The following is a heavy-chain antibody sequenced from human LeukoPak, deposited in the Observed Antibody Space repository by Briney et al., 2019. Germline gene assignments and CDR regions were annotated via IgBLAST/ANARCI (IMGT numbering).Heavy chain of an antibody. D-gene: IGHD3-22*01. Sequence: SETLSLTCTVSGGSISSYYWSWIRQPPGKGLEWIGEINHSGSTNYNPSLKSRVTISVDTSKNQFSLKLSSVTAADTAVYYCAGGSGKPAYYYDSKRYMDVWGKGTTVTVSS. V-gene: IGHV4-34*01. CDR3: AGGSGKPAYYYDSKRYMDV. J-gene: IGHJ6*03. CDR2: INHSGST. CDR1: GGSISSYY.